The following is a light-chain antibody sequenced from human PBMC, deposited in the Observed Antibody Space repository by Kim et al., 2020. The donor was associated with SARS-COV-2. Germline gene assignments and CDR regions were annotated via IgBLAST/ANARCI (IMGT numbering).Light chain of an antibody. CDR3: QQYNNWPLT. CDR1: PSVASN. V-gene: IGKV3-15*01. Sequence: FSPGERVTLSCRASPSVASNLAWYQQKRGQPPRLLINLASIRVTGIPARFSGSGSGTDFTLTISSLQSEDFAVYYCQQYNNWPLTFGGGTKVDIK. J-gene: IGKJ4*01. CDR2: LAS.